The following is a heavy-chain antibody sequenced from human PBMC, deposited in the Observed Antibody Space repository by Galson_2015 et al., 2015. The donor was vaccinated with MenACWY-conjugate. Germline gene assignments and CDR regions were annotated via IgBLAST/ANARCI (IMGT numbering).Heavy chain of an antibody. Sequence: ETLSLTCSVSDVSISSNNWWTWVCQPPGKGLEWIGEIYHRGSTNFHPSLKTRVTISVDKSNNQFSLRLSSVTAADTAVYYCTRAPGVADDRYYDSWGRGTLVTVSS. CDR1: DVSISSNNW. CDR2: IYHRGST. CDR3: TRAPGVADDRYYDS. J-gene: IGHJ2*01. V-gene: IGHV4-4*02. D-gene: IGHD3-22*01.